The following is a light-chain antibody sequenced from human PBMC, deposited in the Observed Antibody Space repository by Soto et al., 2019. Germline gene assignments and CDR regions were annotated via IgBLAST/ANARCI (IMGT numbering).Light chain of an antibody. V-gene: IGKV3-20*01. CDR1: QSVSSSC. J-gene: IGKJ5*01. Sequence: EIVLTQSPVTMSLSQGERATLSCMAIQSVSSSCLAWYQQKPGQAPRLLIYGASSRATGIPDRFSGSGSGTDFTLTISRLEPEDFAVYYCQQYGTSPPITFGQGTRLEIK. CDR2: GAS. CDR3: QQYGTSPPIT.